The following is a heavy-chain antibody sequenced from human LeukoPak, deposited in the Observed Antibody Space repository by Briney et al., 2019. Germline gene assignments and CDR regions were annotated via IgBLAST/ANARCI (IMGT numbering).Heavy chain of an antibody. CDR2: ISSSGNTI. Sequence: GGSLRLSCAASRFTFSSYEMNWVRQAPGKGLEWVSYISSSGNTIYHADSVKGRFTISRDNAKNSLYLQMNSLRAENTAVYYCARPLWRTVVTAFGYWGQEPLVTVSS. D-gene: IGHD4-23*01. J-gene: IGHJ4*02. CDR1: RFTFSSYE. V-gene: IGHV3-48*03. CDR3: ARPLWRTVVTAFGY.